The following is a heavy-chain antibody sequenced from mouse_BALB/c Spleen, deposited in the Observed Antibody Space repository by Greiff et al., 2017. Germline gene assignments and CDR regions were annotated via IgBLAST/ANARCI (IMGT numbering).Heavy chain of an antibody. CDR3: ARHQGGTFAY. J-gene: IGHJ3*01. V-gene: IGHV5-9-3*01. D-gene: IGHD2-14*01. Sequence: EVKLVESGGGLVKPGGSLKLSCAASGFTFSSYAMSWVRQTPEKRLEWVATISSGGSYTYYPDSVKGRFTISRDNAKNTLYLQMSSLRSEDTAMYYCARHQGGTFAYWGQGTLVTVSA. CDR2: ISSGGSYT. CDR1: GFTFSSYA.